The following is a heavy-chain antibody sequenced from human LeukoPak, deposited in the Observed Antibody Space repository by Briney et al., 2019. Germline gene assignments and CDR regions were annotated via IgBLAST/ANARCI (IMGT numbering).Heavy chain of an antibody. CDR1: GYTFNSDY. CDR2: IRPSGGST. D-gene: IGHD3-22*01. Sequence: ALVKGSCKTSGYTFNSDYMHWVRQAPGQGLESIGIIRPSGGSTTYAQKFQGRVTITADKSTSTAYMELSSLRSEDTAVYYCARDEVHYDSSGSGAFDIWGQGTMVTVSS. V-gene: IGHV1-46*02. J-gene: IGHJ3*02. CDR3: ARDEVHYDSSGSGAFDI.